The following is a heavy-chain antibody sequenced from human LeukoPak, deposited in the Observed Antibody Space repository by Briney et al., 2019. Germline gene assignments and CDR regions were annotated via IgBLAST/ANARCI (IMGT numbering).Heavy chain of an antibody. D-gene: IGHD2-2*01. Sequence: GGSLRLSCAASGFTFSSYAMSWVRQAPGKGLEWVSAISGSGGSTYYADSVKGRFTISRDNSKNTLYLQMNSLRAEDTAVYYCAGYCSSTSCYGDYYYMDVWGKGTTVTVSS. J-gene: IGHJ6*03. V-gene: IGHV3-23*01. CDR2: ISGSGGST. CDR1: GFTFSSYA. CDR3: AGYCSSTSCYGDYYYMDV.